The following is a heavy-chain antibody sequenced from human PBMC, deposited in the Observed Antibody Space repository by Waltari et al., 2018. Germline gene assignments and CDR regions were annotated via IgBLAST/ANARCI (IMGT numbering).Heavy chain of an antibody. CDR2: ISAHNGQT. V-gene: IGHV1-18*01. D-gene: IGHD2-21*02. Sequence: QVQLVQSGAEVKRPGASVKVSCRASGYTFTNYGFTWVRQAPGQGLEWLGWISAHNGQTNYAQKFQSRVTMTTDTSTNTAYMELGSLRSDDTAVYYCARDAGGRGVTGFWGQGTLVTVSS. CDR1: GYTFTNYG. J-gene: IGHJ4*02. CDR3: ARDAGGRGVTGF.